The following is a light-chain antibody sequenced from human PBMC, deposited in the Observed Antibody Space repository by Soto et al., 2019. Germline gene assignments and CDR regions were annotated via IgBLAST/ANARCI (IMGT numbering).Light chain of an antibody. CDR2: GAS. V-gene: IGKV3-15*01. CDR3: QPYDIWPPIT. CDR1: QSVRTN. J-gene: IGKJ5*01. Sequence: EIVMTQSPATLSVSPGERVILSCSATQSVRTNLAWYQQKPGQAPRLLIYGASTRATGIPARFSGGGSEKDFTLTISSLQSEDFAVYYCQPYDIWPPITFGQGTRLEIK.